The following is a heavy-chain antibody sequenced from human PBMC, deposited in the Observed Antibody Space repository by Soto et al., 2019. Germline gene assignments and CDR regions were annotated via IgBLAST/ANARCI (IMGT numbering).Heavy chain of an antibody. J-gene: IGHJ6*02. CDR1: GFTFPRFG. D-gene: IGHD7-27*01. CDR3: AKGRGEMNWANYYGLDV. V-gene: IGHV3-30*18. Sequence: QVQLVESGVGVVQPGRSLRLSCAASGFTFPRFGMHWVRQAPGKGLEWVALITYEGSQIYYADAVKGRFTISRDNGDNTLSLQMDNLRTEDTATYFCAKGRGEMNWANYYGLDVWGQGTTVTVSS. CDR2: ITYEGSQI.